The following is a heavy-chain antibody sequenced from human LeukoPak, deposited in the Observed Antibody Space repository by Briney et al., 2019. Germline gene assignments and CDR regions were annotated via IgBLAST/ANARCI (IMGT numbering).Heavy chain of an antibody. J-gene: IGHJ3*02. CDR1: GGSISHTNYY. V-gene: IGHV4-39*07. CDR3: ARYGLLGLSEINGFDI. Sequence: SETLSLTCTVSGGSISHTNYYWGWIRQPPGTGLEWIGSLYFSGSTYYSSSLKSRVTISLDNSRNQFSLKVASVTAADTAVYYCARYGLLGLSEINGFDIWGQGTKVTVSS. D-gene: IGHD2-2*01. CDR2: LYFSGST.